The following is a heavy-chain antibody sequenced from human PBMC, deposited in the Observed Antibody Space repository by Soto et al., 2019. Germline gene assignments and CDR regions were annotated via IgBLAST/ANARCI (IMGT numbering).Heavy chain of an antibody. CDR1: GFTFSNAW. Sequence: GGSLRLSCAASGFTFSNAWMSWVRQAPGKGLEWVGRIKNKTDGGTTDYAAPVKGRFTISRDDSKNTLYLQMNSLKTEDTAVYYCTTVSSNYDYWGQGTLVTVSS. D-gene: IGHD4-4*01. CDR3: TTVSSNYDY. J-gene: IGHJ4*02. V-gene: IGHV3-15*01. CDR2: IKNKTDGGTT.